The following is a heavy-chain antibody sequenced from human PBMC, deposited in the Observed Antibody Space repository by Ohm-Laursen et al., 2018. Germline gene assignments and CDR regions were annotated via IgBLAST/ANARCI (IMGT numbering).Heavy chain of an antibody. V-gene: IGHV3-23*01. CDR1: GFTFSNSA. CDR2: ISGSGGGS. D-gene: IGHD6-19*01. Sequence: SLRLSCAASGFTFSNSAMSWVRQAPGKGLEWVSAISGSGGGSYYADSVKGRFTIPRDNSKNTLYLQMNSLRAEDTAVYYCAKDRRDEWLVRAGLDYWGPGTLVTVSS. J-gene: IGHJ4*02. CDR3: AKDRRDEWLVRAGLDY.